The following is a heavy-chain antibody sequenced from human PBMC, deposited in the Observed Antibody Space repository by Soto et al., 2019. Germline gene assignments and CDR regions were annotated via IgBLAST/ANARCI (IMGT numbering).Heavy chain of an antibody. J-gene: IGHJ4*02. CDR2: IYHSGST. CDR3: ARVDYEGDYFDY. V-gene: IGHV4-4*02. CDR1: SGSISSSNW. Sequence: PSETLSLTCAVSSGSISSSNWWSWVRQPPGKGLEWIGEIYHSGSTNYNPSLKSRVTISVDKSKNQFSLKLSSVTAADTAVYYCARVDYEGDYFDYWGQGTLVTVSS. D-gene: IGHD4-17*01.